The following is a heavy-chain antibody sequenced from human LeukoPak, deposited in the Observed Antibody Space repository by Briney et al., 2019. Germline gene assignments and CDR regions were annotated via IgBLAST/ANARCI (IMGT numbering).Heavy chain of an antibody. Sequence: GASVKVSCKASGGTFSSYAISWVRQAPGQGLEWMGGIIPIFGTANYAQKFQGRVTITADESTSTAYTELSSLRSEDTAVYYCARGSGWYYYYYGMDVWGQGTTVTVSS. D-gene: IGHD6-19*01. J-gene: IGHJ6*02. CDR1: GGTFSSYA. CDR2: IIPIFGTA. CDR3: ARGSGWYYYYYGMDV. V-gene: IGHV1-69*13.